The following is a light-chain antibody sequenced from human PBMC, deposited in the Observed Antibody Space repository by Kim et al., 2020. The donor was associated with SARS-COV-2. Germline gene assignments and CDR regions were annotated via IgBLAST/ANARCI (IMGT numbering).Light chain of an antibody. V-gene: IGKV1-5*01. CDR1: QSIGGW. J-gene: IGKJ5*01. Sequence: ASVGDRVTITCRASQSIGGWLAWYQQKPGKAPKLLIYDASSVESGVPSRFSGSGSGTEFTLTISSLQPDDSATYYCQHHSAYPITFGQGTRLEIK. CDR2: DAS. CDR3: QHHSAYPIT.